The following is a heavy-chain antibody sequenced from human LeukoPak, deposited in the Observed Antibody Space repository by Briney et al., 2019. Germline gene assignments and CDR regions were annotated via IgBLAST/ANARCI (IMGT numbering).Heavy chain of an antibody. V-gene: IGHV4-4*02. D-gene: IGHD6-13*01. CDR2: IYHSGST. Sequence: GSLRLSCAASGFTFSSYGMSWVRQAPGKGLEWIGEIYHSGSTNYNPSLKSRVTISVDKSKNQFSLKLSSVTAADTAVYYCARGRIAAAGTDFDIWGQGTMVTVSS. CDR3: ARGRIAAAGTDFDI. J-gene: IGHJ3*02. CDR1: GFTFSSYGM.